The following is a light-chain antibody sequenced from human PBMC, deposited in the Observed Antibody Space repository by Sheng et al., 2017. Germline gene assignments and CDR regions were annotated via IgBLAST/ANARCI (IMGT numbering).Light chain of an antibody. CDR2: ETS. Sequence: DIQMTQSPSSLSPSVGGRVTITCRASQSIGNWLAWHQQKPGKAPQLLIYETSSLESGVPSRFSGAGSGTEFTLTISSLQPDDFATYYCQDYDSYSQYTFGQGTKLEIK. J-gene: IGKJ2*01. V-gene: IGKV1-5*03. CDR3: QDYDSYSQYT. CDR1: QSIGNW.